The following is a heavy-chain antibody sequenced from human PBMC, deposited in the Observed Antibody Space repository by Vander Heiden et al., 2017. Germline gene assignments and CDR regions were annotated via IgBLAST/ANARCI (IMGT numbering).Heavy chain of an antibody. Sequence: QVQLVQSWAQVKKPGASVKVSCKASGYTFSSYDINWVRQAAGQGLEWMGWMNPNSGNTGYAQKGQCRVTMTRSTSISTSYMELSSMTSEHTAVYYCAREGWGLTPIPDPFDIGCLGTLVPVSS. CDR1: GYTFSSYD. D-gene: IGHD2-21*02. V-gene: IGHV1-8*01. CDR2: MNPNSGNT. J-gene: IGHJ3*02. CDR3: AREGWGLTPIPDPFDI.